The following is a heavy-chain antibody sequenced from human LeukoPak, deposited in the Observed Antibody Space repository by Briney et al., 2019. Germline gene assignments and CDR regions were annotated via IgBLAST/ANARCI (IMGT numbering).Heavy chain of an antibody. V-gene: IGHV3-21*01. CDR1: GFTFSSYS. Sequence: GGSLRLSCAASGFTFSSYSMNWVRQAPGKGLEWVSSISSSSSYIYYADSVKGRFTISRDNAKNSLYLQMNSLRAEDTAVYYCARDRAVAGTGYFQHWGQGTLVTVSS. CDR2: ISSSSSYI. CDR3: ARDRAVAGTGYFQH. J-gene: IGHJ1*01. D-gene: IGHD6-13*01.